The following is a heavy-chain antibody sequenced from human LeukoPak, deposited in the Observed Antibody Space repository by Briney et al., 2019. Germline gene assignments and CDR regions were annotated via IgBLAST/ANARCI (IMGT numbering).Heavy chain of an antibody. J-gene: IGHJ4*02. CDR1: GGSISSSSYY. V-gene: IGHV4-39*01. Sequence: SETLSLTCTVSGGSISSSSYYWGWIRQPPGKGLEWIGSIYYSVSTYYNPSLKSRVTISVDTSKNQFSLKLSSVTAADTAVYYCARLQAGHYDYWDQGTLVTVSS. D-gene: IGHD3-10*01. CDR2: IYYSVST. CDR3: ARLQAGHYDY.